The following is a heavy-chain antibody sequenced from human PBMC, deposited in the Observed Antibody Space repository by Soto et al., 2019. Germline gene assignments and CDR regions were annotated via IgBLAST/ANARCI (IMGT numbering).Heavy chain of an antibody. CDR2: ISDTGAKT. J-gene: IGHJ4*02. Sequence: GGSLRLSCAASGFTFSNYAMSWVRQAPGKGLECVAFISDTGAKTFYADSVKGQFTISRDNSKNTVHLQMNSLRAEDTARYYCAKEGYGYWGQGTLVTVSS. V-gene: IGHV3-23*01. CDR1: GFTFSNYA. D-gene: IGHD3-16*01. CDR3: AKEGYGY.